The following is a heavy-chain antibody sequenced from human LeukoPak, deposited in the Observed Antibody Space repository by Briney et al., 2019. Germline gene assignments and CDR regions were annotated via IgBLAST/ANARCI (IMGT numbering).Heavy chain of an antibody. Sequence: SETLSLTCAVYGGSFSGYYWSWIRQPPGKGLEWIGEINHSGSTNYNPSLKSRVTISVDTSKNQFSLKLSSVTAADTAVYYCARRPNYDILTGYYNSHDAFDIWGQGTMVTVPS. J-gene: IGHJ3*02. CDR2: INHSGST. D-gene: IGHD3-9*01. CDR1: GGSFSGYY. V-gene: IGHV4-34*01. CDR3: ARRPNYDILTGYYNSHDAFDI.